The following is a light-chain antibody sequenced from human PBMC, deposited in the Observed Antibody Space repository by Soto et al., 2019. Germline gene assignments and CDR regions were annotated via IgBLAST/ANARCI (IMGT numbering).Light chain of an antibody. V-gene: IGKV2-24*01. J-gene: IGKJ1*01. CDR1: ESLVHSDGKTY. CDR2: QIS. Sequence: IVLTHTPLSSADTPGQPASFSCGSSESLVHSDGKTYLGWLHLRPGQPPRLLIYQISKRPPGVPDRFSGSGAGTNFTLKISRVEPEDVGTFYCMQASQLRTFGQGTKVDIK. CDR3: MQASQLRT.